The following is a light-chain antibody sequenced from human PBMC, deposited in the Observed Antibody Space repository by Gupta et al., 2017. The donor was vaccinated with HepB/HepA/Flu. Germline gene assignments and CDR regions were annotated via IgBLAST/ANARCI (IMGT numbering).Light chain of an antibody. V-gene: IGLV1-51*01. Sequence: QSMLTQPPSVSAAPGQRVSISCSGGSSNIGSNYVSWYQQLPGTAPKLIIYDNRERPSGIPDRFSGSKSGTSATLAITGLQTGDEADYYCGTWDVSRSGGVFGGGTKLTVL. CDR3: GTWDVSRSGGV. CDR1: SSNIGSNY. CDR2: DNR. J-gene: IGLJ3*02.